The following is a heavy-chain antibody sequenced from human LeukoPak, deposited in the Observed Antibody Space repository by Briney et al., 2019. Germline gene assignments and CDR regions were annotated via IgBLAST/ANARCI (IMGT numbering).Heavy chain of an antibody. V-gene: IGHV3-23*01. CDR2: ISGSGGST. CDR1: GFTFSSYA. CDR3: AKDWAAAYSSSWWLATPSFCADI. D-gene: IGHD6-13*01. J-gene: IGHJ3*02. Sequence: GGSLRLSCAASGFTFSSYAMSWVRQAPGKGLEWVSAISGSGGSTYYADSVKGRFTISRDNSKNTLYLQMNSLRAEDTAVYYCAKDWAAAYSSSWWLATPSFCADIWGQGTMVTVSS.